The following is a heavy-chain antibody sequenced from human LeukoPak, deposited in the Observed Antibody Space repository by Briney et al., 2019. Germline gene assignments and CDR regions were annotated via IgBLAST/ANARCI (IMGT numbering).Heavy chain of an antibody. CDR3: VRDREVVGSTSDFDH. Sequence: GASVKVSCKTSGFTFTDYYIQWVRQAPGQRLEWMGWVSPKSGASHYAQKFQGRVTMTWDPSITTAYMELSRLRSDDTAIYYCVRDREVVGSTSDFDHWGQGSLVTVSS. CDR2: VSPKSGAS. D-gene: IGHD1-26*01. J-gene: IGHJ4*02. V-gene: IGHV1-2*02. CDR1: GFTFTDYY.